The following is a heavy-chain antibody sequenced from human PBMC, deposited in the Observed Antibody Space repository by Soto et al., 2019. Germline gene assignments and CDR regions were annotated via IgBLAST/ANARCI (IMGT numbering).Heavy chain of an antibody. Sequence: GGSLRLSCAASGFTFSSYWMTWVRQAPGKGLEWVANITQGGSEKYYGDSVKGRFTISRDNAKNSLYLQMNSLRAEDTAVYYCARDGFSSGWYQTEYFQHWGQGTLVTVSS. J-gene: IGHJ1*01. CDR2: ITQGGSEK. CDR3: ARDGFSSGWYQTEYFQH. CDR1: GFTFSSYW. D-gene: IGHD6-19*01. V-gene: IGHV3-7*05.